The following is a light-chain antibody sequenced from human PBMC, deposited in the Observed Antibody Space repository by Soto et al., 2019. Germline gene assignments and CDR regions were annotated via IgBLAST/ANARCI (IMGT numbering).Light chain of an antibody. Sequence: SYELTQPPSVSVSPGQTASIPCSGDKLGDRYACWYQQKPGQSPVLVIYLDTKRPSGIPERFSGSSSGNTATLTISGTQAMDEADYYCQAWDDTTGVVFGGGTKLTVL. CDR2: LDT. CDR1: KLGDRY. CDR3: QAWDDTTGVV. J-gene: IGLJ2*01. V-gene: IGLV3-1*01.